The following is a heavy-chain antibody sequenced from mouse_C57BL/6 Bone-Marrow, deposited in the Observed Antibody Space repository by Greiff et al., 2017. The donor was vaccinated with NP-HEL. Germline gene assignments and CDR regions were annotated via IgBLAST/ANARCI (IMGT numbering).Heavy chain of an antibody. CDR2: INPSSGYT. V-gene: IGHV1-4*01. Sequence: QVQLKQSGAELARPGASVKMSCKASGYTFTSYTMHWVKQRPGQGLEWIGYINPSSGYTKYNQKFKDKATLTADKSSSTAYMQLSSLTSEDAAVYYYARTPLSFYAMDYWDQGTSVTVSS. J-gene: IGHJ4*01. CDR1: GYTFTSYT. CDR3: ARTPLSFYAMDY.